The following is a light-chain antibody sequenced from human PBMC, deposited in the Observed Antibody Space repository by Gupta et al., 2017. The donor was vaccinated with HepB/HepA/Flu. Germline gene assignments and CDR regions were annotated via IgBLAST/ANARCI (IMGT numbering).Light chain of an antibody. CDR2: DAS. CDR3: QQRSNWPPT. Sequence: EIVLTQSPATLSLSPGERATLSCRASQSVSSYLAWYQQKPGQAPRLLIYDASNRATGIPARFSGSGSGTDFTLTISILDPEDFAVYYCQQRSNWPPTFGQGTKVEIK. J-gene: IGKJ1*01. V-gene: IGKV3-11*01. CDR1: QSVSSY.